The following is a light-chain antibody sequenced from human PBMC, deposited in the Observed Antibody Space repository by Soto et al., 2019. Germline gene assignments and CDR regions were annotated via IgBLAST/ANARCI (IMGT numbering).Light chain of an antibody. Sequence: QSVLTQPPSTSGTPGQRVTISCSGSSSNIGSKTVNWYQHLPGTAPKLMIYEVNKRPSGVPDRFSGSKSGNTASLTVSGLQAEDEADYYCSSYAGSSNVFGTGTKVTVL. CDR2: EVN. J-gene: IGLJ1*01. V-gene: IGLV1-44*01. CDR1: SSNIGSKT. CDR3: SSYAGSSNV.